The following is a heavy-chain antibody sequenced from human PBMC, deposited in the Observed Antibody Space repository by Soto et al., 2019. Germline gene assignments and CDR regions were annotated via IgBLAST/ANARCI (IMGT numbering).Heavy chain of an antibody. Sequence: EVQLVESGGGLVQLGGSLRVSCAASGFTFSSYWMHWVRQAPGKGLVWVSRINSDGSSTSYADSVKGRFTISRDNAKNTLYLQMNSLRAEDTSIYYRARRGAGAGLHYWGQGTLVTVSS. D-gene: IGHD6-19*01. V-gene: IGHV3-74*01. CDR2: INSDGSST. CDR3: ARRGAGAGLHY. J-gene: IGHJ4*02. CDR1: GFTFSSYW.